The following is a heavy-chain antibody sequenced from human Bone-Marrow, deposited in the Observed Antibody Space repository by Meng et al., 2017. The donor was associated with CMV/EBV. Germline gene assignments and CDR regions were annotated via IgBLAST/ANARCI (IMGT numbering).Heavy chain of an antibody. J-gene: IGHJ4*02. CDR3: ARGGYQLLFPLYFDY. Sequence: GSLRLSCAVYGGSFSGYYWSWIRQPPGKGLEWIGSIYYSGSTYYNPSLKSRVTISVDTSKNQFSLKLSSVTAADTAVYYCARGGYQLLFPLYFDYWVQGTLVTVSS. D-gene: IGHD2-2*01. V-gene: IGHV4-34*01. CDR1: GGSFSGYY. CDR2: IYYSGST.